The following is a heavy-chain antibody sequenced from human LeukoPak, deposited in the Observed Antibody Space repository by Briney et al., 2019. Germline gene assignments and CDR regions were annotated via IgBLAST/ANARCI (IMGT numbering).Heavy chain of an antibody. CDR2: ISYDGRNI. V-gene: IGHV3-30*04. J-gene: IGHJ4*02. CDR3: AKGPLRGTAAAIDY. D-gene: IGHD2-2*01. CDR1: GFTFSPYA. Sequence: PGGSLRLSCAASGFTFSPYALHWVRQTPGKGLEWVAVISYDGRNIHYPDSVKGRFTISRDISTDTLWLQMDSLRTEDTAMYYCAKGPLRGTAAAIDYWGQGTLVTVSS.